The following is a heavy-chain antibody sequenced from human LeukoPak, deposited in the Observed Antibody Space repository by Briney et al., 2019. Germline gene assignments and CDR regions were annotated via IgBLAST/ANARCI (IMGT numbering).Heavy chain of an antibody. J-gene: IGHJ5*02. CDR2: ISGSGGST. D-gene: IGHD2-2*01. CDR1: GFTFSSYA. Sequence: GGSLRLSCAASGFTFSSYAMSWVRQAPGKGLEWVSAISGSGGSTYYADSVKGRFTISRDNSKNTLYLQMNSLRAEDTAVYYCAKVAQIVVVPAARKRDLYNWFDPWGQGTLVTVSS. V-gene: IGHV3-23*01. CDR3: AKVAQIVVVPAARKRDLYNWFDP.